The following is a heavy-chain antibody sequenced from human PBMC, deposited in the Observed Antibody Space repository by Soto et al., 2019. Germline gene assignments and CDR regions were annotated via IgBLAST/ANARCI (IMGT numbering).Heavy chain of an antibody. V-gene: IGHV3-23*01. Sequence: EVQLLESGGGLVQPGGSLRLSCAASGFTLSSYAMSWVRQAPGKGLEWVSAISGSGGSTYYADSVKGRFTISRDNSKNTLYLQMNSLRAEDTAVYYCAKDRSTGSWREGWFDPWGQGTLVTVSS. CDR1: GFTLSSYA. CDR2: ISGSGGST. D-gene: IGHD6-13*01. CDR3: AKDRSTGSWREGWFDP. J-gene: IGHJ5*02.